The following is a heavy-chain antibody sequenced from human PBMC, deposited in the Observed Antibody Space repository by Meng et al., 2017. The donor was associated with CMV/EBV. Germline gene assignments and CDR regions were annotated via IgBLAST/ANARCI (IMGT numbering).Heavy chain of an antibody. CDR2: TYYSGST. CDR1: GGSISSSSYY. V-gene: IGHV4-39*01. D-gene: IGHD6-13*01. CDR3: ARHKGASSSWRGGFDY. J-gene: IGHJ4*02. Sequence: SETLSLTCTVSGGSISSSSYYWGWIRQPPGKGLEWIGSTYYSGSTYYNPSLKSRVTISVDTSKNQFSLKLSSVTAADTAVYYCARHKGASSSWRGGFDYWGQGTLVTVSS.